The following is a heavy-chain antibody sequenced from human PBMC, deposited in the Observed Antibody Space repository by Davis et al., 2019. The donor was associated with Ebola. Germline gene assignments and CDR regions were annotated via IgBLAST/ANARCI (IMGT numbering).Heavy chain of an antibody. CDR2: INQDGSEK. V-gene: IGHV3-7*01. CDR3: ARGPLVSAKGFFNY. J-gene: IGHJ4*02. CDR1: GFTLNTYW. Sequence: PGGSLRLSCAGSGFTLNTYWMTWVRQAPGKGLEWVANINQDGSEKYYVDSVKGRFTISRDNAMNSLYLQMNSLRAEDTAVYYCARGPLVSAKGFFNYWGQGTLVTVSS. D-gene: IGHD2/OR15-2a*01.